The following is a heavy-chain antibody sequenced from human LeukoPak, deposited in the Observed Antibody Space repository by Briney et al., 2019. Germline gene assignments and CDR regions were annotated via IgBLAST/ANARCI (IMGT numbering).Heavy chain of an antibody. Sequence: GRSLRLSCAASGFTFSSYGMHWVRQAPGKGLEWVAVISYDGSNKYYADSVKGRFTISRDNSKNTLYLQMNSLRAEDTAVYYCAKDQGESVEYTVVTHDAFDIWGQGTMVTVSS. CDR1: GFTFSSYG. V-gene: IGHV3-30*18. CDR3: AKDQGESVEYTVVTHDAFDI. J-gene: IGHJ3*02. D-gene: IGHD4-23*01. CDR2: ISYDGSNK.